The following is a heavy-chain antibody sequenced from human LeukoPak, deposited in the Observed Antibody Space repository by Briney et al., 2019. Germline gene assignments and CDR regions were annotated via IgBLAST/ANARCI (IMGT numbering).Heavy chain of an antibody. D-gene: IGHD1-26*01. CDR1: GFTFSSYW. V-gene: IGHV3-7*03. CDR3: ARGPHGEPYYYYYMDV. Sequence: QPGGSLRLSCAASGFTFSSYWMSWVRQAPGKGLEWVANIKQDGSEKYYVDSVKGRFTISRDNAKNSLYLQMNSLRAEDTALYYCARGPHGEPYYYYYMDVWGKGTTVTVSS. J-gene: IGHJ6*03. CDR2: IKQDGSEK.